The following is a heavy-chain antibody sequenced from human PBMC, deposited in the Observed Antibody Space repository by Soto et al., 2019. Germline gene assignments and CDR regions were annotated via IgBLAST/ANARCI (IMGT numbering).Heavy chain of an antibody. Sequence: QLQLVESGGGLVKPGGSLRLSCAASGFTFNDFYMIWFRQAPGRGLEWLAYINNRGDDIYYADSVRGRFTISRDNGKNSLYLQMNSLRAEDTAVYFCAKKVTIYAVDPADYWGQGTQVAVSS. CDR2: INNRGDDI. CDR1: GFTFNDFY. V-gene: IGHV3-11*01. CDR3: AKKVTIYAVDPADY. D-gene: IGHD3-3*01. J-gene: IGHJ4*02.